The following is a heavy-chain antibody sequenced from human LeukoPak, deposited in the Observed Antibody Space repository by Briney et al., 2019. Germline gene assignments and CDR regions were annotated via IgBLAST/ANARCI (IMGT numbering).Heavy chain of an antibody. J-gene: IGHJ4*02. CDR3: ARVVAAVDFDY. CDR2: INPNSGGT. Sequence: ASVKVSCKSSGYTFTGYYMHWVRQAPGQGLEWMGWINPNSGGTNYAQKFQGRVTMTRDTSISTAYMELSRLTSDDTAVYYCARVVAAVDFDYWGQGTLVTVSS. V-gene: IGHV1-2*02. D-gene: IGHD6-13*01. CDR1: GYTFTGYY.